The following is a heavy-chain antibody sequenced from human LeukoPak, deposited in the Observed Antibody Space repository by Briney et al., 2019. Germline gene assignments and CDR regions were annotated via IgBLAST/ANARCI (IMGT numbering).Heavy chain of an antibody. Sequence: GGSLRLSCAASGFTFSSYWMSWVRQAPGKGLEWVANIKQDGSEKYYVDSVKGRFTMSRDNPKNMLYLQMNSLRAEDTALYYCAKGIRQLGNYYYYMDVWGKGTTVTVSS. CDR1: GFTFSSYW. CDR3: AKGIRQLGNYYYYMDV. V-gene: IGHV3-7*03. D-gene: IGHD7-27*01. J-gene: IGHJ6*03. CDR2: IKQDGSEK.